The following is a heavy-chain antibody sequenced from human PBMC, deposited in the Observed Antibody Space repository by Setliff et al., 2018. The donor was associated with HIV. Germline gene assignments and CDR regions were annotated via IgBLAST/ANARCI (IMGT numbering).Heavy chain of an antibody. Sequence: SETLSLTCAVYGGSFSGYYWSWIRQPPGKGLEWIGEINHSGSTNYTPSLKSRVTISVDMSKNQFSLKLSSVTAADTAVYYCARGLPYYYGSGRRSYYYMDVWGKGTTVTVSS. CDR1: GGSFSGYY. V-gene: IGHV4-34*01. CDR3: ARGLPYYYGSGRRSYYYMDV. CDR2: INHSGST. D-gene: IGHD3-10*01. J-gene: IGHJ6*03.